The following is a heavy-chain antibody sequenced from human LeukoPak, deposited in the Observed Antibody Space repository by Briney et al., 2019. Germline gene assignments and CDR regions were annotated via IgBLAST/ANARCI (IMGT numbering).Heavy chain of an antibody. CDR1: GYTFTSYG. D-gene: IGHD6-13*01. CDR2: INTYNDNT. Sequence: ASVKVSCKASGYTFTSYGISWVRQAPGQGLEWMGWINTYNDNTNYAQKLQGRVTMTTDTSTSTAYMELRSLRSEDTAVYYCARGRGIAAAGTPYYFDYWGQGTLVTVSS. J-gene: IGHJ4*02. V-gene: IGHV1-18*01. CDR3: ARGRGIAAAGTPYYFDY.